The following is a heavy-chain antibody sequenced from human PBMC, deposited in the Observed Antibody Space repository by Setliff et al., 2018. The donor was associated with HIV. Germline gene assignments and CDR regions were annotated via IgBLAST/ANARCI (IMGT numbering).Heavy chain of an antibody. CDR3: AKDPTYYYESSGPYDAFDV. CDR1: GFTFNTCS. V-gene: IGHV3-30*04. J-gene: IGHJ3*01. D-gene: IGHD3-22*01. Sequence: LRLSCAGSGFTFNTCSMNWVRQAPGKGLEWVAVISYDGNIKYYADSVKGRFTISRDNSKNTLFLQMSSLRTEDTAVYYCAKDPTYYYESSGPYDAFDVWGQGTMVTVSS. CDR2: ISYDGNIK.